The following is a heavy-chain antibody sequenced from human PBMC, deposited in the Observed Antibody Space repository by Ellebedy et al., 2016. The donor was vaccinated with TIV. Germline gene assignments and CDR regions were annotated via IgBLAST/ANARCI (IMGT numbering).Heavy chain of an antibody. CDR3: ATLPTVLSYFHH. CDR2: IYYTGSA. D-gene: IGHD4-17*01. J-gene: IGHJ1*01. CDR1: GDPISGSTYY. Sequence: SETLSLXXSVSGDPISGSTYYWGWVRQPPGKGPEWIASIYYTGSAYYNPSLKNRVTISVDTSKNQVSLKLSSVTAADTAVYFCATLPTVLSYFHHWGHGTPVTVSS. V-gene: IGHV4-39*01.